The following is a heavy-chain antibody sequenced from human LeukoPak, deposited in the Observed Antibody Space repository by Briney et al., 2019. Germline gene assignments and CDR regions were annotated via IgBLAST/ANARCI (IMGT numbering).Heavy chain of an antibody. CDR3: ARAISRAGSYYGSGSLNWDYYYMDV. CDR2: ISGSGGRT. Sequence: GGPLRLSCAASGFTFSRYGMSWVRQAPGKGLEWVSAISGSGGRTYYADSVKGRFTISRDNSKNTLYLQMNSLRAEDTAVYYCARAISRAGSYYGSGSLNWDYYYMDVWGKGTTVTISS. CDR1: GFTFSRYG. J-gene: IGHJ6*03. D-gene: IGHD3-10*01. V-gene: IGHV3-23*01.